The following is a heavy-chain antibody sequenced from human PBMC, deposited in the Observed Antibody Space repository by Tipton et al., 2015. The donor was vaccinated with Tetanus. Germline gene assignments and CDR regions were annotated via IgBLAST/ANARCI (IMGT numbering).Heavy chain of an antibody. CDR3: ARKWDIVAVSAANYYGLDV. CDR2: IIPIFGTA. V-gene: IGHV1-69*01. D-gene: IGHD2-2*01. J-gene: IGHJ6*02. Sequence: QLVQSGAEVKKPGSSAKVSCKASGGTFSNYAISWVRQAPGQGLEWMGGIIPIFGTAKYAQKFQGRVTITADESTSTAYMELSSLRSEDTAVYYCARKWDIVAVSAANYYGLDVWGQGTTVTVSS. CDR1: GGTFSNYA.